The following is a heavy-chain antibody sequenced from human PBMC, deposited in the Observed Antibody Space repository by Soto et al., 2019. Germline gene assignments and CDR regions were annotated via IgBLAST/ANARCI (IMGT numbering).Heavy chain of an antibody. V-gene: IGHV1-2*02. J-gene: IGHJ3*02. D-gene: IGHD6-13*01. Sequence: ASVKVSCKASGYTFTGYYMHWVRQAPGQGLEWMGWINPKSGGTNYAQKFQGRVTMTRDTSISTAYMELSRLRSDDTAVYYCARDRDGSSWYAFDIWGQGTMVTVSS. CDR1: GYTFTGYY. CDR3: ARDRDGSSWYAFDI. CDR2: INPKSGGT.